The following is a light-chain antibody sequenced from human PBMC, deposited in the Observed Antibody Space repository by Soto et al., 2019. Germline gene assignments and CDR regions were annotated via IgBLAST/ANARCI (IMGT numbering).Light chain of an antibody. CDR3: QQYYTYWT. CDR1: QSIDRW. Sequence: DTQMTQSPSTLSASVGVRVTITCRASQSIDRWLAWYQQKPGKAPKLLIYAASSLESGVPSRFRGSGSGTEFTLTISSLQPDDFATYHCQQYYTYWTFGQGTKVEIK. J-gene: IGKJ1*01. CDR2: AAS. V-gene: IGKV1-5*01.